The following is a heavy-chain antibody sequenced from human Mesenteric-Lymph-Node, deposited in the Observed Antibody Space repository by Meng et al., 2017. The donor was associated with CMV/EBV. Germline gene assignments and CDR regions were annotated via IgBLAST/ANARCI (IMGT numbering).Heavy chain of an antibody. CDR2: ISAYNGNT. Sequence: ASVKVSCKASGYTFTSYGISWVRQAPGQGLEWMGWISAYNGNTNYAQKLQGRVTMTTDTFTSTAYMELRSLRSDDTAVYYCARFGYYYDSSGYSNAFDIWGQGTMVTVSS. J-gene: IGHJ3*02. V-gene: IGHV1-18*01. D-gene: IGHD3-22*01. CDR1: GYTFTSYG. CDR3: ARFGYYYDSSGYSNAFDI.